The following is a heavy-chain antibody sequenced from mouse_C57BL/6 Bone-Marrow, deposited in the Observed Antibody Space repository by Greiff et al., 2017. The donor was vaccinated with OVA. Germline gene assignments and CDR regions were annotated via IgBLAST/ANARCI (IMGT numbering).Heavy chain of an antibody. CDR3: ARIYYYGSSYYFDY. CDR2: IWSGGST. J-gene: IGHJ2*01. Sequence: VQGVESGPGLVQPSQSLSITCTVSGFSLTSYGVHWVRQSPGKGLEWLGVIWSGGSTDYNAAFISRLSISKDNSKSQVFFKMNSLQADDTAIYYCARIYYYGSSYYFDYWGQGTTLTVSS. V-gene: IGHV2-2*01. CDR1: GFSLTSYG. D-gene: IGHD1-1*01.